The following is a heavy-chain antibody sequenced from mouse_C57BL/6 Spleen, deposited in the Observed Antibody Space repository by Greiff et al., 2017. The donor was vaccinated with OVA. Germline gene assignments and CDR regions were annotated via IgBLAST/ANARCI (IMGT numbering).Heavy chain of an antibody. Sequence: QVQLQQPGAELVQPGASVKLSCKASGYTFTSYWMHWVKQRPGQGLEWIGMIHPNSGSTNYNEKFKSKATLTIYTSSSTAYMKLSSLTSEDSAGYYCAKREGDYFDYWGQGTSLTVSS. J-gene: IGHJ2*02. CDR3: AKREGDYFDY. CDR1: GYTFTSYW. CDR2: IHPNSGST. V-gene: IGHV1-64*01.